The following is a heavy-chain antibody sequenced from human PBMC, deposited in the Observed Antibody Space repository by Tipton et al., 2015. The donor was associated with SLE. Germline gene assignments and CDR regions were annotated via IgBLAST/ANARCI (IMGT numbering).Heavy chain of an antibody. CDR1: GFTFRSYV. D-gene: IGHD1-26*01. CDR3: AKEYITYSRKSGLDY. V-gene: IGHV3-64D*06. J-gene: IGHJ4*02. CDR2: IRSDGGRT. Sequence: SLRLSCSVFGFTFRSYVMHWVRQAPGKGLEYVSGIRSDGGRTYYADAVKGRFTISRDNSKNTLYLQMSSLTTEDTAVYYCAKEYITYSRKSGLDYWGQGTLVTVSS.